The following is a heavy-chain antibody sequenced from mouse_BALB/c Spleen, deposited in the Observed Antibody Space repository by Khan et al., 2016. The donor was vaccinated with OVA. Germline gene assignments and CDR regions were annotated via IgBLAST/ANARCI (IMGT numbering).Heavy chain of an antibody. Sequence: VQLQQSGPELVKPGASVKISCKASGYSFTGYFMNWVMQSHGKSLEWIGRINPHIGETFYNPKFKGKATLTVDESSSTAHIELRSLASEDAAFYYCARIYGSDFDYWGQGTTLTVSS. CDR2: INPHIGET. CDR3: ARIYGSDFDY. J-gene: IGHJ2*01. V-gene: IGHV1-20*02. D-gene: IGHD1-1*01. CDR1: GYSFTGYF.